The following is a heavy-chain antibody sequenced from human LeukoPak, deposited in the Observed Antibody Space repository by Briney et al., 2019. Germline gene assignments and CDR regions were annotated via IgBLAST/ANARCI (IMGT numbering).Heavy chain of an antibody. CDR1: GGSISSYY. Sequence: SETLPLTCTVSGGSISSYYWSWIRQPPGKGLEWIGYIYYSGSTNYNPSLKSRVTISVDTSKNQFSLKLSSVTAADTAVYYCASPGPYDSSGYYSNWGQGTLVTVSS. V-gene: IGHV4-59*08. CDR3: ASPGPYDSSGYYSN. D-gene: IGHD3-22*01. CDR2: IYYSGST. J-gene: IGHJ4*02.